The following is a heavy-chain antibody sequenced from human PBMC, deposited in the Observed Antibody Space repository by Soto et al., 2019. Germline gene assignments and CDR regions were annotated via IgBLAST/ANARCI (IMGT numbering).Heavy chain of an antibody. Sequence: GGSLRLSCAASGFSFSTYGMHWVRQAPGKGLEWVAFISNDGSNKYYADSVKGRFTISRDNSKNTLYLQMNSLRAEDTAVFYCARSQYSSSWYPFDYWGQGTLVTVSS. CDR3: ARSQYSSSWYPFDY. V-gene: IGHV3-30*03. D-gene: IGHD6-13*01. CDR1: GFSFSTYG. CDR2: ISNDGSNK. J-gene: IGHJ4*02.